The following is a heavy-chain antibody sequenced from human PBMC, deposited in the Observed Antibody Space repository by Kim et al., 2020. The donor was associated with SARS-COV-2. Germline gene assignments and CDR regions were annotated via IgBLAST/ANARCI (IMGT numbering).Heavy chain of an antibody. V-gene: IGHV4-34*01. CDR1: GGSFSGYY. J-gene: IGHJ3*02. CDR3: ARGLRWAFAFDI. D-gene: IGHD4-17*01. CDR2: INHSGST. Sequence: SETLSLTCAVYGGSFSGYYWSWIRQAPGKGLEWIGEINHSGSTNYNPSLKSRVTISVDTSKNQLYLKLSSVTAADTGGYYCARGLRWAFAFDIWGQGT.